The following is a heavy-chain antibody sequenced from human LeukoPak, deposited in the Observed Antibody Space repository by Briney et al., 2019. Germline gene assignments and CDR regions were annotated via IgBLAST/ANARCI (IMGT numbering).Heavy chain of an antibody. CDR3: AKDRRACSSSSCYYRFDY. CDR1: EFTFSSYA. J-gene: IGHJ4*02. Sequence: PGGSLRLSCAASEFTFSSYAMSWVRQAPGKGREWVSAISDSGGSTYYADSVKGRFTVSRDNSKNTMYLQMNSLRAEDTAVHYCAKDRRACSSSSCYYRFDYWGQGTLVTVSS. D-gene: IGHD2-2*01. V-gene: IGHV3-23*01. CDR2: ISDSGGST.